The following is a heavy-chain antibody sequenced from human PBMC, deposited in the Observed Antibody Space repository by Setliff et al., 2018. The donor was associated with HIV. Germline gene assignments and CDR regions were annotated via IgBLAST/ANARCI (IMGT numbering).Heavy chain of an antibody. CDR1: GGTFSSYA. CDR3: ARGDTPMVIWGEYFDY. Sequence: SVKVSCKASGGTFSSYAISWVRQAPGQGLEWMGGIIPILGTTNYAQKFQGRVTITADESTSTAYMELSSLRSEDTAVYYCARGDTPMVIWGEYFDYWGQGTLVTVSS. V-gene: IGHV1-69*13. D-gene: IGHD5-18*01. CDR2: IIPILGTT. J-gene: IGHJ4*02.